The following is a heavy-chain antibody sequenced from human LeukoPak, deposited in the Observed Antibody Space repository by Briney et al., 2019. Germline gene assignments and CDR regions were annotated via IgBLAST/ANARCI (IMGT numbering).Heavy chain of an antibody. V-gene: IGHV3-30-3*01. J-gene: IGHJ5*02. CDR3: ARDRPFGVVAYNWFDP. D-gene: IGHD3-3*01. CDR1: GFTFSSYA. Sequence: GGSLRLSCAASGFTFSSYAMHWVRQAPGKGLEWVAVISYDGSNKYYADSVKGRFTISRDNSKNTLYLQMNSLRAEDTAVYYCARDRPFGVVAYNWFDPWGQGTLVTVSS. CDR2: ISYDGSNK.